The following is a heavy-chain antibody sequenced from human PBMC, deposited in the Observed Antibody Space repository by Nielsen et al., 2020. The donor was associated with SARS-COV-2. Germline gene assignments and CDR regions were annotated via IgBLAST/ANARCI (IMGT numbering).Heavy chain of an antibody. V-gene: IGHV4-59*08. CDR3: TSRGDYGDYGELGYYYYYGMDV. D-gene: IGHD4-17*01. Sequence: RQAPGKGLEWIGYIYYSGSSNSNPSLKSRVTISVDTSKNQFSLKLSSVTAADTAVYYCTSRGDYGDYGELGYYYYYGMDVWGQGTTVTVSS. CDR2: IYYSGSS. J-gene: IGHJ6*02.